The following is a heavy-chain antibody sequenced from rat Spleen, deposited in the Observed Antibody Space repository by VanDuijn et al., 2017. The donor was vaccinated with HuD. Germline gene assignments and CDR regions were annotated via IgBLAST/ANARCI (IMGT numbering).Heavy chain of an antibody. Sequence: EVQLVESGGGLVQPGRSLKLSCAASGFTFSNYGMAWVRQAPTKGLEWVASITNSGGSTYYRDSVKGRFTISRDNAKSTLYLQMDSLRSEDTATYYCARRPGDFDCWGQGVMVTVSS. J-gene: IGHJ2*01. CDR2: ITNSGGST. CDR3: ARRPGDFDC. V-gene: IGHV5S13*01. CDR1: GFTFSNYG. D-gene: IGHD1-4*01.